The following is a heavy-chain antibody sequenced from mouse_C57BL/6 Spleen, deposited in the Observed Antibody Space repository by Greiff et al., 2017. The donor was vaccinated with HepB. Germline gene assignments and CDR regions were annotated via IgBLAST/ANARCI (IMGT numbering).Heavy chain of an antibody. CDR2: TYPGDGDT. J-gene: IGHJ2*01. CDR1: GYAFSSSW. CDR3: ARGGYFDY. Sequence: QVQLQQSGPELVKPGASVKISCKASGYAFSSSWMNWVKQRPGKGLEWIGRTYPGDGDTNYNGKFKGKATLTADKSSSTAYMQLSSLTSEDSAVYFCARGGYFDYWGQGTTLTVSS. V-gene: IGHV1-82*01.